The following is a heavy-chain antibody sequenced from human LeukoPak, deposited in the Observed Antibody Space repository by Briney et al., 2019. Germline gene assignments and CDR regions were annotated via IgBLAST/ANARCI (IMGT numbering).Heavy chain of an antibody. Sequence: PSETLSLTCAVSGGSISSSNWWSWVRQPPGKGLEWIGEIYHSGSTNYNPSLKSRVTISVDKSKNQFSLKLSSVTAADTAVYYCARVRAGDYVWGSYRFVPYRYFDYWVQGTLVTVSS. CDR3: ARVRAGDYVWGSYRFVPYRYFDY. CDR2: IYHSGST. D-gene: IGHD3-16*02. J-gene: IGHJ4*02. CDR1: GGSISSSNW. V-gene: IGHV4-4*02.